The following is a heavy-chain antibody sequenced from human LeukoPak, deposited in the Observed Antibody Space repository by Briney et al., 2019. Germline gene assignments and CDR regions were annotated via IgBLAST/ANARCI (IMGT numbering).Heavy chain of an antibody. CDR3: AADHQIFSGAFDI. J-gene: IGHJ3*02. CDR1: GLTLTSSA. D-gene: IGHD7-27*01. Sequence: GASVKVSCKASGLTLTSSAMQWVRQARGQRLEWIGWIVVGSGNTNYAQKFQERVTITRDMSTSTAYMELSSLRSEDTAVYYCAADHQIFSGAFDIWGQGTMVTVSS. V-gene: IGHV1-58*02. CDR2: IVVGSGNT.